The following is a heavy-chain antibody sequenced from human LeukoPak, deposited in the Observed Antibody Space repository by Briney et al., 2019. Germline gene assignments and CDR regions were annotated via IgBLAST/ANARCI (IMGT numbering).Heavy chain of an antibody. CDR1: GGSISSYY. CDR3: ARDRYYYGSGRNMDV. Sequence: SETLSLTCTVSGGSISSYYWSWIRQPPGKGLEWIGYIYYSGSTNYNPSLKSRVTISVDTSKNQFSLKLSSVTAADTAVYYCARDRYYYGSGRNMDVWGKGTTVTISS. V-gene: IGHV4-59*01. J-gene: IGHJ6*03. D-gene: IGHD3-10*01. CDR2: IYYSGST.